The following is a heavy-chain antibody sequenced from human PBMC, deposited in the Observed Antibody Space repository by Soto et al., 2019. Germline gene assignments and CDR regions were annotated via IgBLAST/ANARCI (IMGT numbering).Heavy chain of an antibody. J-gene: IGHJ4*02. CDR3: ATAVAGDRYFDY. Sequence: GASVKVSCKVSGYTLTELSMHWVRQAPGKGLEWMGGFDPEDGETIYAQKFQGRVTMTEDTSTDTAYMELSSLRSEDTAVYYCATAVAGDRYFDYWGQGTLVTVSS. V-gene: IGHV1-24*01. D-gene: IGHD3-10*01. CDR2: FDPEDGET. CDR1: GYTLTELS.